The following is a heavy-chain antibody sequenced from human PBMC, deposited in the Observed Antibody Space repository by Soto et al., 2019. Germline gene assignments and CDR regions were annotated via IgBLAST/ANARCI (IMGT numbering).Heavy chain of an antibody. Sequence: ASVKVSCKASGGTFSSYTISWVRQAPGQGLEWMGRIIPILGIANYAQKFQGRVTITADKSTSTAYMELSSLRSEDTAVYYCARGETGVDDAFDIWGQGTMVTVSS. CDR1: GGTFSSYT. D-gene: IGHD7-27*01. CDR3: ARGETGVDDAFDI. J-gene: IGHJ3*02. V-gene: IGHV1-69*02. CDR2: IIPILGIA.